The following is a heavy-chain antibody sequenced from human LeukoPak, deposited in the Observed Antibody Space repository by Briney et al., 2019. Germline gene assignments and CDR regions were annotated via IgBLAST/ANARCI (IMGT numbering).Heavy chain of an antibody. CDR3: ARCIAVAGVVFDY. V-gene: IGHV5-51*01. CDR1: GYSFTSYW. D-gene: IGHD6-19*01. Sequence: GESLKISCKGSGYSFTSYWIGWVRQMPGKGLEWMGIIYPGDSGTRYSPSFQGQVTISADKSISTAYLQWSSLKASDTAMYYCARCIAVAGVVFDYWGQGTLVTVSS. J-gene: IGHJ4*02. CDR2: IYPGDSGT.